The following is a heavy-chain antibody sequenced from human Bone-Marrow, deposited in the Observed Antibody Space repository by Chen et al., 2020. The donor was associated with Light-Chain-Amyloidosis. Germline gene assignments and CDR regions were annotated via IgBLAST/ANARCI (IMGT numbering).Heavy chain of an antibody. V-gene: IGHV1-69*01. D-gene: IGHD2-15*01. J-gene: IGHJ3*02. CDR2: VIPILDTP. CDR3: ARVPRVLAAHALDI. Sequence: QVQLVQSGAEVKKPGSSVKVSCRTSGGTFSSFPIIWVRQAPGQGLEWVGGVIPILDTPTYAQKFQGRVTITADDSTSTAYMELRSLTSEDTAVYFCARVPRVLAAHALDIWGQGTIVSVS. CDR1: GGTFSSFP.